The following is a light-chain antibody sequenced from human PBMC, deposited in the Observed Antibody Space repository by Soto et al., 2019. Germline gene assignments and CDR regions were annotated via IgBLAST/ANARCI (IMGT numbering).Light chain of an antibody. V-gene: IGKV3-20*01. J-gene: IGKJ1*01. CDR3: LLYATSPRV. CDR1: QSVPKNY. CDR2: GPS. Sequence: EIVLTQSPGTLSLSPGERATLSCRASQSVPKNYLAWYQHKPGQAPRLLIYGPSSRATGIPDRCNGSGSGTDFTRIISRLEPEVCAVDCCLLYATSPRVFGQGTKVEIK.